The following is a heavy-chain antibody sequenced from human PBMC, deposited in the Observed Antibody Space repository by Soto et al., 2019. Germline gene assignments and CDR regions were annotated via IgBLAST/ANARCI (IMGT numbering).Heavy chain of an antibody. Sequence: ASVKVSCKASGYTFTGYAMHWVRQAPGQRLEWMGWINAGNGNTKYSQKFQGRVTMTTDTSTSTAYMELRSLRSDDTAVYYCAGDSNPFIYYDSSGYYNYWGQGTLVTSPQ. CDR3: AGDSNPFIYYDSSGYYNY. CDR2: INAGNGNT. V-gene: IGHV1-3*01. CDR1: GYTFTGYA. D-gene: IGHD3-22*01. J-gene: IGHJ4*02.